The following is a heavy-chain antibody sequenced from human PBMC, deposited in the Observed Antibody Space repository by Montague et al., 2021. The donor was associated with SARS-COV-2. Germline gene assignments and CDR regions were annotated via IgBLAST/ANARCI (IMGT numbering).Heavy chain of an antibody. V-gene: IGHV3-23*01. CDR1: GFTFSSYA. J-gene: IGHJ3*02. CDR2: VSGSTTNT. Sequence: SLRLPCAASGFTFSSYAMSWVRQAPGKGLEWVSTVSGSTTNTFYADSVKGRFTISRDNSKNTLYLQMNSLRVEDSAVYYCAKDHPVYDTSGYYHYGASDIGGQGTMVTVSS. CDR3: AKDHPVYDTSGYYHYGASDI. D-gene: IGHD3-22*01.